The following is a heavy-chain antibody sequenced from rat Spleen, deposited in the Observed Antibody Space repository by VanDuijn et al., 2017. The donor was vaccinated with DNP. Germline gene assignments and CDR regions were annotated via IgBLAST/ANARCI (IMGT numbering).Heavy chain of an antibody. D-gene: IGHD1-7*01. CDR2: INTSGDRT. J-gene: IGHJ2*01. Sequence: EVQLVESGGDLVQPGRSLKVSCVVSGLTFSDYNLAWVRQTPKEGLDWVASINTSGDRTYHRDSVKGRFTVSRDNAKSTLYLQMDSLRSEDTATYYCARHHGDYWGQGVMVTVSS. V-gene: IGHV5-25*01. CDR1: GLTFSDYN. CDR3: ARHHGDY.